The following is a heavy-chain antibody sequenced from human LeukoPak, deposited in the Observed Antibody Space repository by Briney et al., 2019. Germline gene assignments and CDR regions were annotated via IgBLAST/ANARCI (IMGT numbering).Heavy chain of an antibody. V-gene: IGHV1-46*01. Sequence: ASVKVSCKASGYTFTSYYMHWVRQVPGQGLEWMGIINPSGGSTSYAQKFQGRVTMTRDTSTSTVYMELSSLRSEDTAVYYCAREGAVAGTVGYWGQGTLVTVSS. J-gene: IGHJ4*02. CDR1: GYTFTSYY. CDR2: INPSGGST. D-gene: IGHD6-19*01. CDR3: AREGAVAGTVGY.